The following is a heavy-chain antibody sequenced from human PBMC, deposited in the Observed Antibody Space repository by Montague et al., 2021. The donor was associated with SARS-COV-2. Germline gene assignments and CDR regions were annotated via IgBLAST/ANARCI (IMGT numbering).Heavy chain of an antibody. Sequence: SETLSITCAVYGGSFSGYYWSWIRQPPGKGLEWIGDINHSGSTNYNPSLKSRVSISVDTSKNQFSLELSSVTAADTAVYYCARAIVDFTMMVVVMTGVEHYFDFWGQGTRVTVSS. D-gene: IGHD3-22*01. J-gene: IGHJ4*02. CDR1: GGSFSGYY. CDR3: ARAIVDFTMMVVVMTGVEHYFDF. CDR2: INHSGST. V-gene: IGHV4-34*01.